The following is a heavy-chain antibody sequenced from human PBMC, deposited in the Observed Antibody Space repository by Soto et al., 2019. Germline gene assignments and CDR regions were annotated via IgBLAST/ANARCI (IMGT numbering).Heavy chain of an antibody. Sequence: SQTLSLTCAISGDSVSSNSAAWNWIRQSPSRGLEWLGRTYYRSKWYNDYAVSVKSRITINPDTSKNQFSLQLNPVTPEDTAVYYCARSSIAARYYYYGMDVWGQGTTVTVSS. CDR3: ARSSIAARYYYYGMDV. CDR2: TYYRSKWYN. V-gene: IGHV6-1*01. CDR1: GDSVSSNSAA. J-gene: IGHJ6*02. D-gene: IGHD6-6*01.